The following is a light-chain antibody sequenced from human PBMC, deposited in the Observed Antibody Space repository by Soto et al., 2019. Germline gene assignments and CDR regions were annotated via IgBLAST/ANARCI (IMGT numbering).Light chain of an antibody. CDR1: SSDVGGYNS. CDR3: SEYTSGASYV. Sequence: QSALAQPASVSGSPGLSIAISCTGTSSDVGGYNSVSWYQQHPGKAPKLMIYDVSNRPSGVSNRFSGSKSGNTASLTISGLQAEDEGDYCCSEYTSGASYVCGTRTKVTVL. J-gene: IGLJ1*01. CDR2: DVS. V-gene: IGLV2-14*01.